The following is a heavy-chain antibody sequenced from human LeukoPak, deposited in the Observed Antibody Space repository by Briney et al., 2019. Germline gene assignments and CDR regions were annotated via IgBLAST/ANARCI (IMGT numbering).Heavy chain of an antibody. Sequence: PGGSLRLSCAASGFTFGSYGMHWVRQAPGKGLEWVAFIRYDGSNKYYADSVKGRFTISRDNSKNTLYLQMNSLRAEDTAVYYCAREAAALHFFDYWGQGTLVTVSS. D-gene: IGHD6-13*01. CDR1: GFTFGSYG. CDR3: AREAAALHFFDY. CDR2: IRYDGSNK. V-gene: IGHV3-30*02. J-gene: IGHJ4*02.